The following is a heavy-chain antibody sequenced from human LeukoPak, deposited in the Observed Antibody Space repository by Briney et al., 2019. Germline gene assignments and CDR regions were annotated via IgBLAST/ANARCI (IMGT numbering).Heavy chain of an antibody. CDR1: GFSFSSYD. CDR3: AKKPATIKYPFDN. J-gene: IGHJ4*02. V-gene: IGHV3-23*01. D-gene: IGHD5-24*01. CDR2: LSASGDYT. Sequence: GGSLRLSCAGSGFSFSSYDMGWLRQAPGKGLEWVAALSASGDYTEYADSVKGRFAISRGTSQNTLILEMNSLRAEDTAVYYCAKKPATIKYPFDNWGQGTLVTVSS.